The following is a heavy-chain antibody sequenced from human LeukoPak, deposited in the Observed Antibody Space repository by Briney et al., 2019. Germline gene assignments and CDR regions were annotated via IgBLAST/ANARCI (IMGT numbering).Heavy chain of an antibody. V-gene: IGHV3-13*01. CDR2: IGTAGDT. J-gene: IGHJ3*02. CDR3: ARGPLWFGELGGAFDI. CDR1: GFTFSSYD. D-gene: IGHD3-10*01. Sequence: GGSLRLSCAASGFTFSSYDMHWVRQATGKGLEWVSAIGTAGDTYYPGSVKGRFTISRENAKNSLYLQMNSLRAGDTAVYYCARGPLWFGELGGAFDIWGQGTMVTVSS.